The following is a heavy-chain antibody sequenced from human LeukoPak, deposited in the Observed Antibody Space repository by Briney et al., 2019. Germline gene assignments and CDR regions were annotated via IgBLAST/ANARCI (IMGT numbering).Heavy chain of an antibody. J-gene: IGHJ5*02. D-gene: IGHD4-17*01. CDR1: GGSISSYY. V-gene: IGHV4-4*07. CDR2: IYTSGST. Sequence: SETLSLTCTVSGGSISSYYWSWIRQPAGKGLEWIGRIYTSGSTNYNPSLKSRVTMSVDTSKNQFSLKLSSVTAADTAVYYCARDGDYVPEYNWFDPWSQGTLVTVSS. CDR3: ARDGDYVPEYNWFDP.